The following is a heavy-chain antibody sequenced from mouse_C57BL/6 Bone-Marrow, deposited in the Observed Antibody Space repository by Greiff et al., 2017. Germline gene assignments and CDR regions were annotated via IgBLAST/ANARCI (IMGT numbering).Heavy chain of an antibody. J-gene: IGHJ3*01. CDR1: GFTFNTYA. CDR2: IRSKSSNYAT. CDR3: VGGGFAY. Sequence: EVQLVESGGGLVQPKGSLKLSCAASGFTFNTYAMHWVRQAPGKGLEWVARIRSKSSNYATYYAVSVKDRFTISRAASQSMLNLQMNNLETEDTAMYFCVGGGFAYWGQGTLVTVSA. V-gene: IGHV10-3*01.